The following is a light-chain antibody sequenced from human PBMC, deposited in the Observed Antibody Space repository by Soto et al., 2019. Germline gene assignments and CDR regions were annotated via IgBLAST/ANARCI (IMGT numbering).Light chain of an antibody. CDR1: QSISSY. V-gene: IGKV3-11*01. CDR3: QQRTNWWT. Sequence: EIVLTQSPATLSLSPGERATLSCRASQSISSYLAWYQQKPGQAPRLLIHDASNRATGIPARFSGSGSGIDFTLTISSLEPEDFAVYYCQQRTNWWTFGQGTKVEIK. CDR2: DAS. J-gene: IGKJ1*01.